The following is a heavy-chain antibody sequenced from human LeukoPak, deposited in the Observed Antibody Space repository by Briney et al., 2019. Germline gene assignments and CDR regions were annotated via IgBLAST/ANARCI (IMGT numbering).Heavy chain of an antibody. V-gene: IGHV3-48*04. D-gene: IGHD5-18*01. CDR3: ATLHSQPARGPVDTAMDLQSRHYYYYMDV. CDR2: ISSSGSTI. Sequence: KSGGSLRLSCAASGFTFSSYSMNWVRQAPGKGLEWVSYISSSGSTIYYADSVKGRFTISRDNAKNSLYLQMNSLRAEDTAVYYCATLHSQPARGPVDTAMDLQSRHYYYYMDVWGKGTTVTISS. CDR1: GFTFSSYS. J-gene: IGHJ6*03.